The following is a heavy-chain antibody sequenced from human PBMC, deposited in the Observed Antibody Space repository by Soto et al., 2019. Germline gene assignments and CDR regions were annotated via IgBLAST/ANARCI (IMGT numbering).Heavy chain of an antibody. D-gene: IGHD3-22*01. CDR2: IYYRGTT. V-gene: IGHV4-30-4*01. CDR1: GGSISDVDFY. Sequence: SETLSLTCPVSGGSISDVDFYWSWIRQPPGKGLEWIGYIYYRGTTYFNPSLKTRVSISIDTSRGQFSLQLDSVTAADTAVYYCARLFAYYDKEPGAFDIWGQGTVVTVSS. J-gene: IGHJ3*02. CDR3: ARLFAYYDKEPGAFDI.